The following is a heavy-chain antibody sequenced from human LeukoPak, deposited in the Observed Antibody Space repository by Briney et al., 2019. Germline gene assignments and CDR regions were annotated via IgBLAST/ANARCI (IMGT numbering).Heavy chain of an antibody. D-gene: IGHD6-13*01. Sequence: ASVKVSCKASGYTFTSYDINWVRQATGQGLEWMGWMNPNSGNTGYAQKFQGRVTMTRNTSISTAYMELSSLRSEDTAVYYCARGWESSWYYYYYGMDVWGQGTTVTVSS. CDR2: MNPNSGNT. V-gene: IGHV1-8*01. J-gene: IGHJ6*02. CDR3: ARGWESSWYYYYYGMDV. CDR1: GYTFTSYD.